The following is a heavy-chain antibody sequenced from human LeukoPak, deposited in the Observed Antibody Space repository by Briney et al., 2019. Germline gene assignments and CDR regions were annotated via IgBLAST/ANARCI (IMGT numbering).Heavy chain of an antibody. CDR1: GFTFSSYA. CDR2: ISGSSGST. Sequence: GGSLRFSCAASGFTFSSYAMSWVRQAPGKGLEWDSAISGSSGSTYYADSVKGRFTISRDNSKNTLYLQMNSLRAEDTAVYYCAKGDVLLWFGELPEDYWGQGTLVTVSS. V-gene: IGHV3-23*01. CDR3: AKGDVLLWFGELPEDY. D-gene: IGHD3-10*01. J-gene: IGHJ4*02.